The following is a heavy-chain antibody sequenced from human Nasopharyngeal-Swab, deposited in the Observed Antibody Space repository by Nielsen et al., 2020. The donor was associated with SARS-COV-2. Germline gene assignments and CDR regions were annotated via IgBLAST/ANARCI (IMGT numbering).Heavy chain of an antibody. CDR2: TSYDGTNT. V-gene: IGHV3-30-3*01. Sequence: GGSLRLSCAASGFTFNMYAMNWVRQAPGKGLEWLTTTSYDGTNTYHADSVRGRLTISRDSSKNTLYLQMNSLTADDTAVYYCARDAPAHYGAFYWGRGTLVTVSS. CDR3: ARDAPAHYGAFY. D-gene: IGHD4-17*01. CDR1: GFTFNMYA. J-gene: IGHJ4*02.